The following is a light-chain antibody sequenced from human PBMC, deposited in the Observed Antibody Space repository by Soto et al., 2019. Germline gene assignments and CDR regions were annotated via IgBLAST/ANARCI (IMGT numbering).Light chain of an antibody. CDR2: DVS. V-gene: IGLV2-11*01. CDR1: SSDVGGYNY. J-gene: IGLJ1*01. CDR3: CSYAGSYTLGV. Sequence: QSALTQPRSVSGSPGQSVTISCTGTSSDVGGYNYVPWYQQHPGKAPKLMIYDVSKRPSGVPDRFSGSKSGNTASLIISGLQAEDEADYYCCSYAGSYTLGVFGTGTKVTVL.